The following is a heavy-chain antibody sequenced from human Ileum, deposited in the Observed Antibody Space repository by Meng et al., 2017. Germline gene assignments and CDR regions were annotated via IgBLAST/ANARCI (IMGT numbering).Heavy chain of an antibody. J-gene: IGHJ4*02. CDR3: ASGTPGRSYCDY. V-gene: IGHV1-18*01. CDR2: FVNYVDT. D-gene: IGHD2-15*01. CDR1: GYTFGSYG. Sequence: QVSPMQAGPGVKKPGASVRVSCKASGYTFGSYGICWVRQAPGQGLEWMGWFVNYVDTYPAPKFQGRVTMTTDTHTNTAFMELRSLTSDDTAVYYCASGTPGRSYCDYWGQGTLVTVSS.